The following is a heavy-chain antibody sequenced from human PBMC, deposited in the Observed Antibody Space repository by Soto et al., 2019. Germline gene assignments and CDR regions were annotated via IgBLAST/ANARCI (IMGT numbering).Heavy chain of an antibody. CDR1: GFTFSSHA. CDR2: ISNDGENE. V-gene: IGHV3-30*04. D-gene: IGHD6-13*01. Sequence: QVQLVESGGGVVQPGRSLRLSCVASGFTFSSHAMNWVRQAPDKGLEWVAVISNDGENEYYADSVKGRFTISRDNSNNTLYLQTFSLRTEDTAVYYCAGPGQYSSMWYSGYFDYWGQGTLVTVSS. CDR3: AGPGQYSSMWYSGYFDY. J-gene: IGHJ4*02.